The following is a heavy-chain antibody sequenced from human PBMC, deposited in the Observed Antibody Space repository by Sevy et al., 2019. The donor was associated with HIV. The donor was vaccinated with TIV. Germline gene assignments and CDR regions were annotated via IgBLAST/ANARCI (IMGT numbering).Heavy chain of an antibody. CDR2: IWYDGTDK. D-gene: IGHD6-13*01. CDR3: TKNTAAAGVGGFDH. Sequence: GESLKISCTASRFTFSDYGMHWVRQAPGKGLDWVAFIWYDGTDKYYADSVEGRFTISRDNSENKLFLQMNSLRPEDTAVYYCTKNTAAAGVGGFDHWGRGTMVTVSS. CDR1: RFTFSDYG. V-gene: IGHV3-30*02. J-gene: IGHJ4*02.